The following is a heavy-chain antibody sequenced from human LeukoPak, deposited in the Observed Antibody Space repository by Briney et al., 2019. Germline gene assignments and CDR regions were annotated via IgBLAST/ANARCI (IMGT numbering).Heavy chain of an antibody. CDR2: ISGSGGGT. J-gene: IGHJ3*02. CDR3: TTGAGYSDAFDI. Sequence: GGSLRLSCAASGFTFSSIAMSWVRQAPDKGLEWVSTISGSGGGTYYADSVKGRFTISRDDSKNTLYLQMNSLKTEDTAVYYCTTGAGYSDAFDIWGQGTMVTVSS. V-gene: IGHV3-23*01. D-gene: IGHD3-10*01. CDR1: GFTFSSIA.